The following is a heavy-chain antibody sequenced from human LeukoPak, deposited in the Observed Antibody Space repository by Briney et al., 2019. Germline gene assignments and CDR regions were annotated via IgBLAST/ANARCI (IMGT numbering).Heavy chain of an antibody. J-gene: IGHJ4*02. CDR1: GFNFGEFW. CDR2: IKEDGSES. D-gene: IGHD6-19*01. Sequence: PGGSLRLSCAASGFNFGEFWMAWVRQTPGMGLEWVADIKEDGSESFYADSVKGRFTISRDNSKNTLYLQMNSLRAEDTAVYYCAKDQVPTLLIAVAGTVDYWGQGTLVTVSS. CDR3: AKDQVPTLLIAVAGTVDY. V-gene: IGHV3-7*01.